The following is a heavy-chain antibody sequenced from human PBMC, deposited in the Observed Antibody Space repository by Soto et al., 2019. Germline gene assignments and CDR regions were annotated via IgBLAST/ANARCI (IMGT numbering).Heavy chain of an antibody. CDR3: AREGDRSGSFDY. CDR2: IYSGGST. V-gene: IGHV3-53*01. Sequence: EVQLVESGGGLIQPGGSLRLSCAASGFTVSSNYMSWVRQAPGKGLEWVSVIYSGGSTYYADSVKGRFTISRDNSKNTMYIKMNSLRAEDTAVYYCAREGDRSGSFDYWGQGTLVTVSS. J-gene: IGHJ4*02. D-gene: IGHD1-26*01. CDR1: GFTVSSNY.